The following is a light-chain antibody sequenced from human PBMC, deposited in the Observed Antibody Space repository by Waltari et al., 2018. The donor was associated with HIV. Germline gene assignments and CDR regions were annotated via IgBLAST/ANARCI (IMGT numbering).Light chain of an antibody. Sequence: QSALTQPRSVSGSPGQSVTISCTGTSSDVGAYHYVSWYQQQPAEAPKLIIFELNRRAAGVPDRFSRSKAGNTASLTISGLQAEDEADYYCCSFAGSKRFFGTGTQVIVL. V-gene: IGLV2-11*01. J-gene: IGLJ1*01. CDR2: ELN. CDR1: SSDVGAYHY. CDR3: CSFAGSKRF.